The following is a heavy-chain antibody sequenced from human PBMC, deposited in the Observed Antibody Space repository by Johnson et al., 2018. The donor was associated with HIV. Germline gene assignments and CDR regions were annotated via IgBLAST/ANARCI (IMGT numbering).Heavy chain of an antibody. CDR2: ISYDGSNK. J-gene: IGHJ3*02. D-gene: IGHD6-19*01. CDR3: ASPRYSSGGGAFDI. V-gene: IGHV3-30*04. Sequence: VQLVESGGGVVQPGRSLRLSCAASGFTFSSYAMHWVRQAPGKGLEWVAVISYDGSNKYYADSVKGRFTISRDNSKNTLYLQMNSLRAEDTAVYYCASPRYSSGGGAFDIWGQGTMVTVSS. CDR1: GFTFSSYA.